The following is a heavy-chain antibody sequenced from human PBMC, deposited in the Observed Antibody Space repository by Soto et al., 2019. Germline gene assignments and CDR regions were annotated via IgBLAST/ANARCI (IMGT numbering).Heavy chain of an antibody. J-gene: IGHJ4*02. CDR2: IYWDDDK. V-gene: IGHV2-5*02. CDR3: ARLYSSGWYVDY. Sequence: QITLKESGPTLVKPTQTLTLTCTFSGFSLSTSGVGVGWISQPPGKALEWLALIYWDDDKRYSPSLKSRLTITKDTSKNQVVLTMTNMDPVDTATYYCARLYSSGWYVDYWCQGTLVTVS. CDR1: GFSLSTSGVG. D-gene: IGHD6-19*01.